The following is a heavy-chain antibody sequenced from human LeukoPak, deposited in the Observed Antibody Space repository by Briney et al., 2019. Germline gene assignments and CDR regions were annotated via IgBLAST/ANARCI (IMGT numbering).Heavy chain of an antibody. CDR3: AKDLGRYRNNYFDY. Sequence: PGGSLRLSCAASGFTFSSYWMHWVRQAPGKGLVWVSRINTDGSITSYADSVKGRFTISRDDSKNTLYLQMNSLRAEDTAVYYCAKDLGRYRNNYFDYWGQGTLVTVSS. J-gene: IGHJ4*02. CDR2: INTDGSIT. D-gene: IGHD1-26*01. V-gene: IGHV3-74*01. CDR1: GFTFSSYW.